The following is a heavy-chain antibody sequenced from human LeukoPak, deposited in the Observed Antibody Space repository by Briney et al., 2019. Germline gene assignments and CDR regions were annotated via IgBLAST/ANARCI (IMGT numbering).Heavy chain of an antibody. CDR2: ISAYNGNT. CDR3: ARGLALSMIVVVITTTLDY. CDR1: GYTFTSYG. D-gene: IGHD3-22*01. Sequence: ASVKVSCKASGYTFTSYGISWVRQAPGQGLEWMGWISAYNGNTNYAQKFQGRVTMTRDTSISTAYMELSRLRSDDTAVYYCARGLALSMIVVVITTTLDYWGQGTLVTVSS. J-gene: IGHJ4*02. V-gene: IGHV1-18*01.